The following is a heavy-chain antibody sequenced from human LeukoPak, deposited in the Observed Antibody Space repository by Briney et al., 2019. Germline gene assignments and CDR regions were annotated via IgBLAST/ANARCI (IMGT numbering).Heavy chain of an antibody. J-gene: IGHJ4*02. D-gene: IGHD1-26*01. CDR1: GVSISTSTYY. V-gene: IGHV4-39*01. Sequence: SETLSLTCTVSGVSISTSTYYWAWIRQPPGKGLEWIGSIYYSGNTYYNPSLKSRVTISVDTSKNQFSLKLSSVTAADTAVYYCERPIVGATRGLDYWGQGTLVTVSS. CDR3: ERPIVGATRGLDY. CDR2: IYYSGNT.